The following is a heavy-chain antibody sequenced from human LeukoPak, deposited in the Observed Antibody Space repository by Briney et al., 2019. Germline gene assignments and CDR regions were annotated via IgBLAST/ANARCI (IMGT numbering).Heavy chain of an antibody. J-gene: IGHJ4*02. CDR2: IYTSGST. CDR1: GGSISSYY. V-gene: IGHV4-4*07. D-gene: IGHD5-18*01. CDR3: ASLGYSYGF. Sequence: SETLSLTCTVSGGSISSYYWSWIRQPAGKGLEWIGRIYTSGSTNCNPSLKSRVTMSVDTSMDQFSLKRSSVTASDTAVYYCASLGYSYGFWGQGTLVTVSS.